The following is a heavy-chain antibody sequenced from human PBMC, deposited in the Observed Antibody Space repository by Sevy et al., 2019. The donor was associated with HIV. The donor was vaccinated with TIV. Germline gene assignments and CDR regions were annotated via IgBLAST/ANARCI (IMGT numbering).Heavy chain of an antibody. V-gene: IGHV3-7*01. CDR2: IKTDGRDK. J-gene: IGHJ4*02. D-gene: IGHD3-16*01. Sequence: GGSLRLSCAASGFIFSKSWMGWVRQTPGKGLECVASIKTDGRDKNYVDSVKGRFIVSRDNAKNSLFLQMNSLSDEETGFHFCGKGGGEYWGQGAQVTVSS. CDR3: GKGGGEY. CDR1: GFIFSKSW.